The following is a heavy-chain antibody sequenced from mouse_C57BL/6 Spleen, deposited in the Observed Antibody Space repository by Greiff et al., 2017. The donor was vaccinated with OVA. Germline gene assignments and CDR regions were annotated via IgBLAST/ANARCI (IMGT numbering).Heavy chain of an antibody. V-gene: IGHV1-53*01. CDR2: INPSNGGT. CDR1: GYTFTSYW. CDR3: ERGGVRTTVVAPFAY. Sequence: QVQLQQPGTELVKPGASVKLSCKASGYTFTSYWMHWVKQRPGQGLEWIGNINPSNGGTNYNAKFKSKATLTVAKSSSTAYMQLSSLTSEDSAVYDIERGGVRTTVVAPFAYWGQGTTLTVSS. J-gene: IGHJ2*01. D-gene: IGHD1-1*01.